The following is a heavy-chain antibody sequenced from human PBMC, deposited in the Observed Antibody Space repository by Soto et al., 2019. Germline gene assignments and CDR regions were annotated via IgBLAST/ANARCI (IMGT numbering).Heavy chain of an antibody. J-gene: IGHJ4*02. CDR1: GLTFSNCA. V-gene: IGHV3-23*01. Sequence: EVQLLESGGGLVQPGGSLRLSCAASGLTFSNCAMSWVRQAPGKGLEWVSGIGGSGDTTYYADSVKGRFTISRDNSKNTLYLQINSLRAEDTAVYYCASRAYCSSSAYYEYYFDYWGQGTLVTVSS. D-gene: IGHD3-22*01. CDR3: ASRAYCSSSAYYEYYFDY. CDR2: IGGSGDTT.